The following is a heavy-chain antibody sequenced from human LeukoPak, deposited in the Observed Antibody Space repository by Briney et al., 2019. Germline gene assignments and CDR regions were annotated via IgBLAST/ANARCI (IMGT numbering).Heavy chain of an antibody. J-gene: IGHJ4*02. Sequence: GGSLRPSCATSGFTFSSYWMTWARQAPGKGLEWVASIVEDGSETYYLDSVKGRFTFSRDNAKNSLYLQMNSLRGEDTAVYYCARDPTRRFDLWGQGTLVTVSS. CDR3: ARDPTRRFDL. CDR1: GFTFSSYW. V-gene: IGHV3-7*01. CDR2: IVEDGSET.